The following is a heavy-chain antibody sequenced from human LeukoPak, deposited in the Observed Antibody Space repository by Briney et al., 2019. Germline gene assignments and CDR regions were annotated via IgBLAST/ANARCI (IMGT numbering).Heavy chain of an antibody. CDR2: IYSDGTT. J-gene: IGHJ4*02. V-gene: IGHV3-66*01. CDR1: GFTVSSNY. CDR3: ARREINDYYLS. D-gene: IGHD3-22*01. Sequence: PGGSLRLSCAASGFTVSSNYMSWVRQAPGKGLEWVSVIYSDGTTYYGASAKGRVASSTDDSKNRMHLLINSMTAEETAMYYCARREINDYYLSWGQGTLVTVSS.